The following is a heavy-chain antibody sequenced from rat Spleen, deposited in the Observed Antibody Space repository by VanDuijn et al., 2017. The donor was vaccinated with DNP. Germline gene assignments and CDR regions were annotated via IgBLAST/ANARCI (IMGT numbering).Heavy chain of an antibody. D-gene: IGHD1-4*01. CDR2: ITTSDGST. V-gene: IGHV5-25*01. Sequence: EVELVESGGGLVQPGRSLKLSCAAAGFSFSNYNMAWVRQAPKKGLEWVATITTSDGSTYYPDSVKGRCTISRDDAESSLYLQMNSLKSEDTATYYCARHVPGIHAMDAWGQGTSVTVSS. CDR3: ARHVPGIHAMDA. CDR1: GFSFSNYN. J-gene: IGHJ4*01.